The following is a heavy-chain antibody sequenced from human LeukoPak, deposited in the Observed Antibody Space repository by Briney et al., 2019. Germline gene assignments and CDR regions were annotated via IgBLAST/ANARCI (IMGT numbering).Heavy chain of an antibody. CDR1: GFTFDDYG. CDR2: INWNGGST. D-gene: IGHD6-19*01. CDR3: ARDRAVAGNLYYFDY. Sequence: GGSLRLSCAASGFTFDDYGMSWVRQAPGKGLEWVSGINWNGGSTYYADSVKGRFTISRDNSKNTLYLQMNSLRAEDTAVYYCARDRAVAGNLYYFDYWGQGTLVTVSS. J-gene: IGHJ4*02. V-gene: IGHV3-20*04.